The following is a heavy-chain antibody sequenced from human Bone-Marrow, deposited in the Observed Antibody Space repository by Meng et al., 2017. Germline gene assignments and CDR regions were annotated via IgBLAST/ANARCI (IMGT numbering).Heavy chain of an antibody. CDR1: GFTVSSNY. CDR3: ARAVRGLWPD. J-gene: IGHJ4*02. Sequence: GESLKISCAASGFTVSSNYMSWVRQAPGKGLEWVSSISSSSSYIYYADSVKGRFTISRDNAKNSLYLQMNSLRAEDTAVYYCARAVRGLWPDWGQGTLVTVSS. CDR2: ISSSSSYI. D-gene: IGHD3-10*01. V-gene: IGHV3-21*01.